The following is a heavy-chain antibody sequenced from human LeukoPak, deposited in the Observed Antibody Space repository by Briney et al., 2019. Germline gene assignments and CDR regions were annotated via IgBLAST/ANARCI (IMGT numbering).Heavy chain of an antibody. CDR3: ARGSQSGGYYYYGMDV. CDR1: GFTFSSDS. CDR2: ISSSSSYI. V-gene: IGHV3-21*04. D-gene: IGHD3-10*01. Sequence: GGSLRLSCAASGFTFSSDSMNWVRQAPGKGLEWVSSISSSSSYIYYADSVKGRFTISRDNSKNTLYLQMNSLRAEDTAVYYCARGSQSGGYYYYGMDVWGQGTTVTVSS. J-gene: IGHJ6*02.